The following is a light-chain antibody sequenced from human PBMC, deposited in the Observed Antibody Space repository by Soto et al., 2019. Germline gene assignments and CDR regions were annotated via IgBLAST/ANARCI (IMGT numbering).Light chain of an antibody. CDR1: QSLLRSNGYNY. CDR3: IQALQAPLT. Sequence: EIVMTQSPLSLAVTPGEPAYISCRSSQSLLRSNGYNYLDWYLQKPGQSPQLLIYLGSNRASGVPDKFSGSGSGTDFTLTSSRVESEDVGLYHCIQALQAPLTFGQGTRVEIK. J-gene: IGKJ1*01. V-gene: IGKV2-28*01. CDR2: LGS.